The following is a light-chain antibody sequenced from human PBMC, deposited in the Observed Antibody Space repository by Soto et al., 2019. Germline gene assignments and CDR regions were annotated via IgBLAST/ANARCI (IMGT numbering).Light chain of an antibody. CDR2: DVN. CDR3: SAHGGTNPYV. CDR1: ASDIGGYSF. Sequence: QSVLTQPPSASGSPGQSVAISCTGTASDIGGYSFVSWYQQHPGKAPKLLIYDVNKRPSGVPDRFSGSESGNTASLTVSGLQAEDEAEYYCSAHGGTNPYVFGTGTKLTVL. V-gene: IGLV2-8*01. J-gene: IGLJ1*01.